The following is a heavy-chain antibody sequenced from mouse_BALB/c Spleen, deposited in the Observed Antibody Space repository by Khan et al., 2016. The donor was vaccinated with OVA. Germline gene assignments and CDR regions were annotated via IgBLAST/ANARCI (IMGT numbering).Heavy chain of an antibody. CDR2: VSTGGSYT. V-gene: IGHV5-6*01. J-gene: IGHJ3*01. CDR1: GFTFSTYG. CDR3: TRLAYYYDSGGFAY. D-gene: IGHD1-1*01. Sequence: EVELVESGGDLVKPGGSLKLSCAASGFTFSTYGMSWVRQTPDKRLEWVATVSTGGSYTYYPDSVKGRFTISRDHAKNTLYLQMSGLKSEDTAMFYCTRLAYYYDSGGFAYGGQGTLVTVSA.